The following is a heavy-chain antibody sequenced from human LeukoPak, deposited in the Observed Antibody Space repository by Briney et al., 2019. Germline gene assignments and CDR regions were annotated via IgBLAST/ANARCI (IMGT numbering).Heavy chain of an antibody. V-gene: IGHV4-39*01. D-gene: IGHD4-17*01. CDR1: GGSISSSSYS. J-gene: IGHJ3*02. CDR2: IYYSGST. CDR3: ASIYGDYPDAFDI. Sequence: SETLSLTCTVSGGSISSSSYSWGWIRQPPGKGLEWIGSIYYSGSTYYNPSLKSRVTISVDTSKNQFSLKLSSVTAADTAVYYCASIYGDYPDAFDIWGQGTMVTVSS.